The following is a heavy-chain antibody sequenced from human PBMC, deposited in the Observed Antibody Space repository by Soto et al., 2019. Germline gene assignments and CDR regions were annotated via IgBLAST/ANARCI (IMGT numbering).Heavy chain of an antibody. CDR1: GFIFSDYY. Sequence: QVLLVESGGGLVKAGGSLRLSCAASGFIFSDYYMSWVRQTPGQGLEWVSYISTRRTYTNYADSVKGRFTISRDNTKNSLYLQMDSLRVEDTAVYYCARDLAWKRGKVGRYYYGMDVWGQGTTVTVSS. CDR3: ARDLAWKRGKVGRYYYGMDV. CDR2: ISTRRTYT. D-gene: IGHD1-1*01. J-gene: IGHJ6*02. V-gene: IGHV3-11*06.